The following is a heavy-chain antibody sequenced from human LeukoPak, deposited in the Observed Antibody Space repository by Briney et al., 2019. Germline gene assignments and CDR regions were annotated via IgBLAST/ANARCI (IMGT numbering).Heavy chain of an antibody. CDR3: TRVRDSSYPEMDY. Sequence: SETLSLTCSVSDVSIRSYYWSWIRQPPGKGLECLGHIYYSGTIKYNPSLKSRVTISVDVPNNQFSLNLRSVTAADTAVYYWTRVRDSSYPEMDYWAQGTLVTVSS. V-gene: IGHV4-59*01. CDR2: IYYSGTI. D-gene: IGHD6-6*01. CDR1: DVSIRSYY. J-gene: IGHJ4*02.